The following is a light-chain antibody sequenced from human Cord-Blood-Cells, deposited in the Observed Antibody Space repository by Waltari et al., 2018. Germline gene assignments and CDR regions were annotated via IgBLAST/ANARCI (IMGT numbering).Light chain of an antibody. CDR3: CSYAGSSTFKV. CDR1: SSDVGSYNL. CDR2: EGS. J-gene: IGLJ2*01. V-gene: IGLV2-23*03. Sequence: QSALTQPASVSGSPGQSITISCTGTSSDVGSYNLVSWYQQHPGKAPKLMLFEGSKRPSGVSNRFSGSKSGNTASLTISGLQADDEADYYCCSYAGSSTFKVFGGGTKLTVL.